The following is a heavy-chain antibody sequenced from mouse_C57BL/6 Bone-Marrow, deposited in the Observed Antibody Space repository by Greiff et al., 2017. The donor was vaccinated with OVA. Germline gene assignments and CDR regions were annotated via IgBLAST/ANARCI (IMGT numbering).Heavy chain of an antibody. CDR2: IDPNSGGT. D-gene: IGHD1-1*02. J-gene: IGHJ2*01. CDR1: GYSFTSYY. V-gene: IGHV1-66*01. CDR3: ARSRWFPYYFGY. Sequence: VQLQQSGPELVKPGASVKISCKASGYSFTSYYIHWVKQRPGQGLEWIGRIDPNSGGTKYNEKFKSKATLTADKTSSTAYMQLSSLTSEDSAVYYGARSRWFPYYFGYWGQGTTLTVAS.